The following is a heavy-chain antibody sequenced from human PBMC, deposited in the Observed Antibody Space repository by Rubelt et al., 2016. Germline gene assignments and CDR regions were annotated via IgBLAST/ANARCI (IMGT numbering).Heavy chain of an antibody. V-gene: IGHV3-30*04. CDR3: AKDPPYSSGWYDGYYGMDV. Sequence: GESGGGVVQPGRSLRLSCAASGFTFSSYAMHWVRQAPGKGLEWVAVISYDGSNKYYADSVKGRFTISRDNSKNTLYLQMNSLRAEDTAVYYCAKDPPYSSGWYDGYYGMDVWGQGTTVTVSS. J-gene: IGHJ6*02. D-gene: IGHD6-19*01. CDR1: GFTFSSYA. CDR2: ISYDGSNK.